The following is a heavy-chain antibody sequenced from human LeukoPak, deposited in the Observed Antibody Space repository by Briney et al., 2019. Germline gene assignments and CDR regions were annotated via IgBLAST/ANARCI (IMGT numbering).Heavy chain of an antibody. CDR1: GGSISSGDYY. CDR3: ARRSPPYYGGNRALDY. J-gene: IGHJ4*02. D-gene: IGHD4-23*01. CDR2: IYYSGST. V-gene: IGHV4-30-4*01. Sequence: SETLSLTCTVSGGSISSGDYYWSWIRQPPGKGLEWIGYIYYSGSTYYNPSLKSRVTISVDTSKNQFSLKLSSVTAADTAVYYCARRSPPYYGGNRALDYWGQGILVTVSS.